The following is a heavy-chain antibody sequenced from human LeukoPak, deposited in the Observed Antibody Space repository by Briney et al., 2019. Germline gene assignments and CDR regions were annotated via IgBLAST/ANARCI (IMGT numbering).Heavy chain of an antibody. Sequence: PSEALSLTCTVSGGSISSGGYYWSWIRQHPGKGLEWIGYIYYSGSTYYNPSLKSRVTISVDTSKNQFSLKLSSVTAADTAVYYCARTTRGYSYGYIDYWGQGTLVTVSS. CDR2: IYYSGST. CDR1: GGSISSGGYY. V-gene: IGHV4-31*03. D-gene: IGHD5-18*01. CDR3: ARTTRGYSYGYIDY. J-gene: IGHJ4*02.